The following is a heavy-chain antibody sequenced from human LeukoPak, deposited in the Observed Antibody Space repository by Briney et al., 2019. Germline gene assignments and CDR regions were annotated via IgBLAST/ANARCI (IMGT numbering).Heavy chain of an antibody. CDR1: GFTFSKYW. J-gene: IGHJ4*02. D-gene: IGHD6-19*01. Sequence: GGSLRLSCAASGFTFSKYWMLWVRQAPGKGRESVSRINTDGTVTTYADSVKGRFAVSRDNADNTMFLQMNSVRDEDTAVYYCATKQWLAPPPDSWGQGTPVTVSS. V-gene: IGHV3-74*01. CDR3: ATKQWLAPPPDS. CDR2: INTDGTVT.